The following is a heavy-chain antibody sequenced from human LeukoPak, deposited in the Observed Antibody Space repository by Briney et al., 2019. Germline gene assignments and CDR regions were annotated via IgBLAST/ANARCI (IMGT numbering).Heavy chain of an antibody. CDR1: GGSISSYY. D-gene: IGHD1-1*01. CDR3: ARPRRGTGCFFDY. CDR2: IYYSGST. V-gene: IGHV4-59*08. Sequence: SETLSLTCTVSGGSISSYYWSWIRQPPGKGLEWIGYIYYSGSTNYNPSLKSRVTITVDTSKNQFSLKLSSVTAADTRVYYCARPRRGTGCFFDYWGQGTLVTVSS. J-gene: IGHJ4*02.